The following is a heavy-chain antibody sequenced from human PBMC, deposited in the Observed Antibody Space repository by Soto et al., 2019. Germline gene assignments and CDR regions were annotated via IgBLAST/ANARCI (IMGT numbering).Heavy chain of an antibody. V-gene: IGHV3-30*18. Sequence: QVLLVESGGGVVQPGRSLRLSCAASGFTFSSYGMHWVRQAPGKGLEWVAVISYDGSNKYYADSVKGRFTISRDNSKNTLYLQMNSLRAEDTAVYYCAKGSTAMTYFDYWGQGTLVTVSS. J-gene: IGHJ4*02. CDR3: AKGSTAMTYFDY. D-gene: IGHD5-18*01. CDR1: GFTFSSYG. CDR2: ISYDGSNK.